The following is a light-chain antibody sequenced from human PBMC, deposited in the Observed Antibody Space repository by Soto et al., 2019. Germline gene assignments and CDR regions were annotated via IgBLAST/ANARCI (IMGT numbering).Light chain of an antibody. Sequence: DIQMIQAPSPLFESEGDRVTITCRASQSISSGLDWDQQKPGKAPKLRIHDASSLESGSPSRFSVSGSGTEFTLTISSLQPDEFATYYCQQYNSYPWTFGQGTKVDIK. J-gene: IGKJ1*01. CDR1: QSISSG. CDR2: DAS. V-gene: IGKV1-5*01. CDR3: QQYNSYPWT.